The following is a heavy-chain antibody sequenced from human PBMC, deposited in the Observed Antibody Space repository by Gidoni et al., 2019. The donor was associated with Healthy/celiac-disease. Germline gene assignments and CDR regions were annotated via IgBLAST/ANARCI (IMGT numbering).Heavy chain of an antibody. CDR1: GGTFSSYT. CDR2: IIPILGIA. J-gene: IGHJ6*02. D-gene: IGHD6-13*01. V-gene: IGHV1-69*02. Sequence: QVQLVQSGAEVMKPGSSVKVSCKASGGTFSSYTISWVQQAPGQGLEWMGRIIPILGIANYAQKFQGRVTITADKSTSTAYMELSSLRSEDTAVYYCARRYSSPAYYYYGMDVWGQGTTVTVSS. CDR3: ARRYSSPAYYYYGMDV.